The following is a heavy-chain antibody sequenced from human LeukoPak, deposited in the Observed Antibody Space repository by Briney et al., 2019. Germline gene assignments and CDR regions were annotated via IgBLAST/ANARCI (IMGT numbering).Heavy chain of an antibody. J-gene: IGHJ4*02. CDR2: INHSGST. Sequence: SETLSFTCAVYGGSFSGYYWSWIRQPPGKGLEWIGEINHSGSTNYNPSLESRVTISVDTSKNQFSLKLSSVTAADTAVYYCARPIYLSGSYYRYWGQGTLVTVSS. CDR1: GGSFSGYY. CDR3: ARPIYLSGSYYRY. V-gene: IGHV4-34*01. D-gene: IGHD3-10*01.